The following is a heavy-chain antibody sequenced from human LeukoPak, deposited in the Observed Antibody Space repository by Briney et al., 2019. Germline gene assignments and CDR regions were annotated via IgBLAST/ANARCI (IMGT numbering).Heavy chain of an antibody. CDR2: INHSGST. CDR1: GGSFSGYY. CDR3: ARDYRAVVASYNWFDP. J-gene: IGHJ5*02. D-gene: IGHD2-15*01. V-gene: IGHV4-34*01. Sequence: PSETLSLTCAVYGGSFSGYYWGWVRQPPGKGLEWIGEINHSGSTNYNPPLTSRGSLSVDTHTKQFSLRRSSVSTPAPPVFFSARDYRAVVASYNWFDPWGQGTLVTVSS.